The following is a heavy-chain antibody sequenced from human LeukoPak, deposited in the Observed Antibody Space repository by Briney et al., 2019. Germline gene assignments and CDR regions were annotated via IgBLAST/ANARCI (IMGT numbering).Heavy chain of an antibody. Sequence: GGSLRLSCAASGFTFGSYGMHWVRQAPGKGLEWVAFIRYDGSNKYYADSVKGRFTISRDNSKNTLYLQMNSLRAEVTAVYYCAKGQYYYDSSGPIFDIWGQGTMVTVSS. CDR1: GFTFGSYG. CDR3: AKGQYYYDSSGPIFDI. V-gene: IGHV3-30*02. D-gene: IGHD3-22*01. CDR2: IRYDGSNK. J-gene: IGHJ3*02.